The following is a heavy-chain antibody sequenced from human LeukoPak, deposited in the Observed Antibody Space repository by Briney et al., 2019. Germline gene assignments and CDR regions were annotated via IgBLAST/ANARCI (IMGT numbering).Heavy chain of an antibody. Sequence: GGSLRLSCAASGFTFSSYSMNWVRQAPGKGLEWVSSISSSSSYIYYADSVKGRFTISRDNAKNTLYLQMNSLRAEDTAVYYCAKDYYGSGSYYKGVVGLDYWGQGTLVTVSS. J-gene: IGHJ4*02. CDR1: GFTFSSYS. D-gene: IGHD3-10*01. V-gene: IGHV3-21*01. CDR2: ISSSSSYI. CDR3: AKDYYGSGSYYKGVVGLDY.